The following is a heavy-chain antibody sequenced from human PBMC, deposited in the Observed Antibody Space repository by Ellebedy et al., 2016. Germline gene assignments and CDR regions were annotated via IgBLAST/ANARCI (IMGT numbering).Heavy chain of an antibody. J-gene: IGHJ5*02. D-gene: IGHD4-11*01. CDR1: GGTFSSFG. CDR3: ARDMTTVTHNWFDP. CDR2: IIPMFGTA. V-gene: IGHV1-69*13. Sequence: SVKVSXXASGGTFSSFGINWVRQAPGQGLEWMGGIIPMFGTANYAQKFQGRVTITADESTSTAYMELSSLRSEDTAVYYCARDMTTVTHNWFDPWGQGTLVTVSS.